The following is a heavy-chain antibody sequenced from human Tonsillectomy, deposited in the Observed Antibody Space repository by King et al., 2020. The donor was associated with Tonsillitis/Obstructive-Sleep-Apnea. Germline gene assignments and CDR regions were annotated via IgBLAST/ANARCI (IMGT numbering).Heavy chain of an antibody. CDR1: GGSISSGGYY. V-gene: IGHV4-31*03. CDR2: IYYSGST. CDR3: ARERYNWNYDRVLTADDAFDI. Sequence: QLQESGPGLVKPSQTLSLTCTVSGGSISSGGYYWSWIRQHPGKGLEWIGYIYYSGSTYYNPSLKSRVTISVDTSKNQFSLKLSSVTAADTAVYYCARERYNWNYDRVLTADDAFDIWGQGTMVTVSS. D-gene: IGHD1-7*01. J-gene: IGHJ3*02.